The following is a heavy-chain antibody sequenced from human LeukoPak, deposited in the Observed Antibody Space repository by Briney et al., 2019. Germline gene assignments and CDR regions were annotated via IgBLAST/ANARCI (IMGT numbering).Heavy chain of an antibody. D-gene: IGHD2-15*01. CDR1: GFTFSSYA. CDR2: ISYDGSNT. CDR3: ARSPVIYCSGGTGECYFDY. J-gene: IGHJ4*02. V-gene: IGHV3-30*04. Sequence: GRSLRLSCAASGFTFSSYAMHWVRQAPGKGLERVAVISYDGSNTYYADCVKGRFTISRDNSKTTLYPQMNSLRAEDTAVYHCARSPVIYCSGGTGECYFDYWGQGTLVTVSS.